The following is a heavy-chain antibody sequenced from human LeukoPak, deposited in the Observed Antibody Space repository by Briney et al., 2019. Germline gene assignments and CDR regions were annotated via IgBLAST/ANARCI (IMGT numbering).Heavy chain of an antibody. V-gene: IGHV4-59*08. CDR1: GGSIRSYY. J-gene: IGHJ3*02. CDR3: ASRSGSFSDALDI. Sequence: PSETLSLTCTVSGGSIRSYYWGWIRQPPGKGLEWIGYIHYSESTKYNPSLRSRVTMSVDTSKNQFSLKLSSVTAADTAVYYCASRSGSFSDALDIWGQGTLVTVSS. D-gene: IGHD3-10*01. CDR2: IHYSEST.